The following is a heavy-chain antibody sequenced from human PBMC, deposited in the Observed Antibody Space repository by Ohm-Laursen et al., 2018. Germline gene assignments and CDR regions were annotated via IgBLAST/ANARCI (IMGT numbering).Heavy chain of an antibody. CDR3: ARGGRYYDSSVYYP. D-gene: IGHD3-22*01. J-gene: IGHJ5*02. CDR1: GGTFSSYA. Sequence: SVKVSCKASGGTFSSYAISWVRQAPGQGLEWMGGIIPIFGTANYAQKFQGRVTITADKSTSTAYMELSSLRSEDSAVYYCARGGRYYDSSVYYPLGQGTLVTVSS. CDR2: IIPIFGTA. V-gene: IGHV1-69*06.